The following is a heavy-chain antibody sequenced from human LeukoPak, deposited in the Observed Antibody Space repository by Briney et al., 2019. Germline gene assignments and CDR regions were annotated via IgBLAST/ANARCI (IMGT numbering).Heavy chain of an antibody. CDR3: ARGVALLPYYFDY. V-gene: IGHV4-34*01. D-gene: IGHD3-22*01. J-gene: IGHJ4*02. Sequence: SETLSLTCAVYGGSFSGYYWSWIRQPPGKGLEWIGEINHSGSTNYNPSLKSRVTISVDTSKNQFSLKLSSVTAADTAVYYCARGVALLPYYFDYWGQGTLVTVSS. CDR2: INHSGST. CDR1: GGSFSGYY.